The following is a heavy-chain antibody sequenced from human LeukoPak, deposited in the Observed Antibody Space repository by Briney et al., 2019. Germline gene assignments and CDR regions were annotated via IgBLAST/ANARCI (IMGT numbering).Heavy chain of an antibody. D-gene: IGHD7-27*01. J-gene: IGHJ4*02. CDR3: TRGPPNWGYDY. CDR1: GFTFDNYA. Sequence: GGSLRLSCAASGFTFDNYAMNWVRQVPGKGLEWISLISWNSGTIGYADSVKGRFTISRDNANNFLYLQMNSLRAEDTAVYYCTRGPPNWGYDYWGQGTLVTVSS. CDR2: ISWNSGTI. V-gene: IGHV3-9*01.